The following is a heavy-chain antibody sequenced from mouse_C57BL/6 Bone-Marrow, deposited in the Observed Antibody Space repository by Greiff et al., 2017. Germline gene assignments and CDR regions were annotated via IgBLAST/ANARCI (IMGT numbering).Heavy chain of an antibody. Sequence: EVKVVESGGGLVKPGGSLKLSCAASGFTFSSYTMSWVRQTPEKRLQWVAAISGGGGNTYYRDSVKGRFTISRDNDKNILYLQMSSLRSEDTALYYCSRQVTTVLATKYFDVWGTGTTVTVSS. CDR3: SRQVTTVLATKYFDV. CDR2: ISGGGGNT. D-gene: IGHD1-1*01. CDR1: GFTFSSYT. J-gene: IGHJ1*03. V-gene: IGHV5-9*01.